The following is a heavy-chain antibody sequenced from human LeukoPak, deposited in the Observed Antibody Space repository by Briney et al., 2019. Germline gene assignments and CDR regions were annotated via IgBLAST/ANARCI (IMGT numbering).Heavy chain of an antibody. CDR3: ARVEASGYDYGAFDY. Sequence: GGSLRLSCAASGFTFSSYWMSWVRQAPGKGLEWVANIKQDGSEKYYVDSVKGRFTISRDNAKKSLYLQMNSLRAEDTAVYYCARVEASGYDYGAFDYWGQGTLVTVSS. CDR2: IKQDGSEK. J-gene: IGHJ4*02. D-gene: IGHD5-12*01. V-gene: IGHV3-7*01. CDR1: GFTFSSYW.